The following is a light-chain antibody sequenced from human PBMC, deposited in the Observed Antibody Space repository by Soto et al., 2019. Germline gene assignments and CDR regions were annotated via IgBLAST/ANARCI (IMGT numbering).Light chain of an antibody. J-gene: IGLJ1*01. CDR3: SSYTSSSTGV. CDR2: EVS. Sequence: QSALTQPPSVSGSPGQSVTISCTGAISDVGTYNLVSWYQQPPGTAPKLMIFEVSDRPSGVPDRFSGSKSGNTASLTISGLQAEDEADYYCSSYTSSSTGVFGTGTKLTVL. V-gene: IGLV2-18*02. CDR1: ISDVGTYNL.